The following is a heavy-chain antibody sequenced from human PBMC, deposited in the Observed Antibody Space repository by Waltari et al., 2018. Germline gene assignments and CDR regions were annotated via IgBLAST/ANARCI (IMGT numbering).Heavy chain of an antibody. CDR2: ISTSDSSI. J-gene: IGHJ6*03. Sequence: EVQLVESGGGLVQPGGSLSLSCVSSGCTSRSFEVNGFRQAPGKGLEWISHISTSDSSIFYADSVKGRFTISRDNAKNSLYLQMNSLRGEDTAVYYCARVGGNYYYYMDVWGKGTTVTVSS. CDR1: GCTSRSFE. D-gene: IGHD3-16*01. V-gene: IGHV3-48*03. CDR3: ARVGGNYYYYMDV.